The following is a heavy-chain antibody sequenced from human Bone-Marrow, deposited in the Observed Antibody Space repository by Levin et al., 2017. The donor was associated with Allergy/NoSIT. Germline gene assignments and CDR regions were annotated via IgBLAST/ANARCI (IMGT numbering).Heavy chain of an antibody. Sequence: GESLKISCAASGFTFSRYWMSWVRQAPGKGLEWVANVKQGGSDKYYVDSVKGRFTISRDNAKNSLYLQMNSLRAEDTAVYYCARDREQWLVRDWYFDYWGQGTLVTVSS. CDR1: GFTFSRYW. V-gene: IGHV3-7*01. CDR3: ARDREQWLVRDWYFDY. J-gene: IGHJ4*02. CDR2: VKQGGSDK. D-gene: IGHD6-19*01.